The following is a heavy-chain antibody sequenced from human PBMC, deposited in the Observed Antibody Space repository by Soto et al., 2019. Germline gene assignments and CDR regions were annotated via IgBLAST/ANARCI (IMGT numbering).Heavy chain of an antibody. CDR2: IYYSGST. V-gene: IGHV4-30-4*01. J-gene: IGHJ6*02. D-gene: IGHD3-3*01. CDR3: ARAGYYDFWSGYSNNYYYYGMDV. Sequence: SETLSLTCTVSGGSISSGDYYWSWIRQPPGKGLEWIGYIYYSGSTYYNPSLKSRVTISVDTSKNQFSLKLSSVTAADTAVYYCARAGYYDFWSGYSNNYYYYGMDVWGQGTTVTVSS. CDR1: GGSISSGDYY.